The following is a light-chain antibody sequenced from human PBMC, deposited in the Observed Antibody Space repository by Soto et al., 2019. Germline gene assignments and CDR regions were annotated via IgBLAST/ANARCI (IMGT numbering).Light chain of an antibody. Sequence: DIQMTQSPSTLSASVADRVTITCRASQSISSWLAWYQQKPGKAPKLLIYKASSLESGVPSRFSGSGSGTEFTLTISSLQPDDFATYYCQQYNSYPTFGQGTKVEIK. CDR3: QQYNSYPT. CDR2: KAS. J-gene: IGKJ1*01. V-gene: IGKV1-5*03. CDR1: QSISSW.